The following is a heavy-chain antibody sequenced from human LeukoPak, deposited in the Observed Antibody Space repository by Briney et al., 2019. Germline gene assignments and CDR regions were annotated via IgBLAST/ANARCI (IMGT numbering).Heavy chain of an antibody. J-gene: IGHJ4*02. V-gene: IGHV3-64D*09. Sequence: GGSLRLSCSASGXTFSSNTMHWVRQAPGKGLEYVSAISSTGGSTYYADSVKGRFTVSRDNSKNTLYLQMTGLRAEDTAVYYCLKPYDYWGQGTLVTVSS. CDR2: ISSTGGST. CDR1: GXTFSSNT. CDR3: LKPYDY.